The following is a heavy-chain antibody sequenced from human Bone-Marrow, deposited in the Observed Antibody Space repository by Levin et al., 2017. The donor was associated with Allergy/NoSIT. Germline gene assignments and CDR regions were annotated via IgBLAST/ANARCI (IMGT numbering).Heavy chain of an antibody. V-gene: IGHV4-39*07. Sequence: SETLSLTCTVSGDSISSSNYYWGWIRQPPGMGLEWIGSIYYSGNTYYNPSLKSRLTISVDTSKNQFSLKLRSVTAADTAVYYCARAGRYDYWGQGTLVTVSS. J-gene: IGHJ4*02. CDR3: ARAGRYDY. CDR1: GDSISSSNYY. D-gene: IGHD3-9*01. CDR2: IYYSGNT.